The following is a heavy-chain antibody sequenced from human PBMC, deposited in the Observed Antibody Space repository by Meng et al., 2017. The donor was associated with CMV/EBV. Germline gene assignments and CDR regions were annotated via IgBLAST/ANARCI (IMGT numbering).Heavy chain of an antibody. CDR2: INPNSGGT. V-gene: IGHV1-2*02. J-gene: IGHJ3*02. CDR3: ARSSPSLPSGGGDSYDAFDI. D-gene: IGHD2-21*01. Sequence: ASLKVSCKASGYTFTGYYMHWVRQAPGQGLEWMGWINPNSGGTNYAQKFQGRVTMTRDTSISTAYMELSRLRSDDTAVYYCARSSPSLPSGGGDSYDAFDIWGQGTMVTVSS. CDR1: GYTFTGYY.